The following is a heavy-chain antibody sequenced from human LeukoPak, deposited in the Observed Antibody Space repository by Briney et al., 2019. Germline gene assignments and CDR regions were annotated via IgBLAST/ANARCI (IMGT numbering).Heavy chain of an antibody. D-gene: IGHD6-13*01. CDR2: IWHDGSNK. V-gene: IGHV3-33*01. Sequence: GGSLRLSCAASGFTFSSCGMHWVRQAPGKGLEWVAVIWHDGSNKYYADSVKGRFTISRDNSKNTPYLQMNSLRAEDTAVYYCARDTGQGSSSWIDYWGQGTLVTVCS. CDR1: GFTFSSCG. J-gene: IGHJ4*02. CDR3: ARDTGQGSSSWIDY.